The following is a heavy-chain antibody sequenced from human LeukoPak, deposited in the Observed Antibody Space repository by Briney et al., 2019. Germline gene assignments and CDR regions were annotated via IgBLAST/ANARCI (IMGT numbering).Heavy chain of an antibody. CDR3: ARGNRGVILTAMRGNWFDA. D-gene: IGHD2-21*02. V-gene: IGHV1-8*03. CDR2: MNPNGANT. CDR1: GYTFINYD. Sequence: ASVKVSCKASGYTFINYDINWVRQAPGQGLEWMGWMNPNGANTGYAQKFQGRVTITRNTSIGTAFMELSSLRSEDTAVYYCARGNRGVILTAMRGNWFDAWGQGTLVTVSS. J-gene: IGHJ5*02.